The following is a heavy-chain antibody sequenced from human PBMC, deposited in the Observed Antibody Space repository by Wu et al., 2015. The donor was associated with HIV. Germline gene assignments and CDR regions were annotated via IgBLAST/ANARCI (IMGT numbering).Heavy chain of an antibody. J-gene: IGHJ4*02. Sequence: QVQLVQSGAEVKKPGASVKVSCKASGYTFSIFGISWVRQAPGQGLEWMGWISAYNGNRNYAQKFQGRVTMTTDTSTSTGYMELRSLRSDDTAVYYCARDARNGWERVAFDYWGQGTLVIVSS. CDR3: ARDARNGWERVAFDY. CDR2: ISAYNGNR. CDR1: GYTFSIFG. D-gene: IGHD1-26*01. V-gene: IGHV1-18*01.